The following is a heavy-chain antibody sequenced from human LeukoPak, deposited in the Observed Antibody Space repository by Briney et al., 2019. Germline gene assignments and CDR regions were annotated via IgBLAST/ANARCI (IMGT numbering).Heavy chain of an antibody. Sequence: GGSLRLSCAASGFTFSSYAMSWVRQPPGKGLEWVSAISGSGGSAYYADSVKGRFTISRDNSKNNLYLQMNSLRAEDTAVYYCAKRSLGAFDIWGQGKMVTASS. CDR1: GFTFSSYA. J-gene: IGHJ3*02. CDR3: AKRSLGAFDI. D-gene: IGHD1-26*01. CDR2: ISGSGGSA. V-gene: IGHV3-23*01.